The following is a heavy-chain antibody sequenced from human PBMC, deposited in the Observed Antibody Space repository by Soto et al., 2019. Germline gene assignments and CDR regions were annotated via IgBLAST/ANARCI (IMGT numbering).Heavy chain of an antibody. Sequence: ASVKVSCKASGYTFTSYYMHWVRQAPGQGLEWMGIINPSGGSTSYAQKFQGRVTMTRDTSTSTVYMELSSLKASDTAMYYCARISATIFGVVTNNWFDPWGQGALVTV. D-gene: IGHD3-3*01. CDR1: GYTFTSYY. CDR3: ARISATIFGVVTNNWFDP. CDR2: INPSGGST. V-gene: IGHV1-46*01. J-gene: IGHJ5*02.